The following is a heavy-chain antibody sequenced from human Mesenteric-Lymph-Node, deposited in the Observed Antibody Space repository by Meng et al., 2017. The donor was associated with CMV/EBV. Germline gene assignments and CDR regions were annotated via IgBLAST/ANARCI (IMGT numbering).Heavy chain of an antibody. J-gene: IGHJ4*02. D-gene: IGHD2-21*01. CDR1: GFTFSSYV. Sequence: GFTFSSYVMSWVRQAPGKGLEWVSTISDSGDGTFYADSVKGRFTISRDNSKNTLYLLMNSLRAEDTAIYYCAKDRVGCGGDCYSEHFWGQGTLVTVSS. V-gene: IGHV3-23*01. CDR3: AKDRVGCGGDCYSEHF. CDR2: ISDSGDGT.